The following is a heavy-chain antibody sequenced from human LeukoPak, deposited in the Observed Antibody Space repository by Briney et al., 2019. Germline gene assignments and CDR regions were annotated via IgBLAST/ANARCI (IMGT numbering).Heavy chain of an antibody. CDR2: IYYSGST. V-gene: IGHV4-31*03. D-gene: IGHD4-23*01. CDR3: ARDPSPHYGGNLDAFDI. Sequence: SETLSLTCTVSGGSLNRGGYYWSWVRQHPGKGLEWIGYIYYSGSTYYNPSLKSRVTISVDTSKNQFSLKLSSVTAADTAVYYCARDPSPHYGGNLDAFDIWGQGTMVTVSS. J-gene: IGHJ3*02. CDR1: GGSLNRGGYY.